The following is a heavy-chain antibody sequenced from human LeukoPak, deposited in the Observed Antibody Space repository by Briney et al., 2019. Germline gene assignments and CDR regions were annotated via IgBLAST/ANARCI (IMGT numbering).Heavy chain of an antibody. CDR1: GFTFSSYW. D-gene: IGHD3-16*02. CDR2: INSDGSST. CDR3: ARGRITFGGVIVFDY. J-gene: IGHJ4*02. Sequence: PGGSLRLSCAASGFTFSSYWMHWVRQAPGKGLVWVSRINSDGSSTSYADSVKGRFTISRDNAKNPLYLQMNSLRAEDTAVYYCARGRITFGGVIVFDYWGQGTLVTVSS. V-gene: IGHV3-74*01.